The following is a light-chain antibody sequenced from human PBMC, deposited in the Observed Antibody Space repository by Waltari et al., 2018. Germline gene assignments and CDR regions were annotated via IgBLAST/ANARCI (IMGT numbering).Light chain of an antibody. V-gene: IGLV2-23*02. Sequence: QSALTQPASVSGSPGQSITISCTGTSSDVGSQNLVSWYQQHPGKAPKLIIFEVAKRPSGVSDRFSGSQSGDTASLTISGLQAEDEADYYCCSYTDTWVVGGGTKLTVL. CDR1: SSDVGSQNL. CDR3: CSYTDTWV. CDR2: EVA. J-gene: IGLJ3*02.